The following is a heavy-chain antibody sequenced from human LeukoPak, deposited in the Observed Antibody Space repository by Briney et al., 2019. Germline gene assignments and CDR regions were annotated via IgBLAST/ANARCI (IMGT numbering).Heavy chain of an antibody. D-gene: IGHD3-22*01. J-gene: IGHJ4*02. V-gene: IGHV3-7*01. CDR1: GFTFSSYW. CDR3: ARDALITMIVVAFDY. Sequence: GGSLRLSCAASGFTFSSYWMSWVRQAPGKGLEWVANIKQDGSEKYYVDSVKGRFTISRDNAKNSLYLQMNSLRAEDTAVYYCARDALITMIVVAFDYWGQGTLVTVSS. CDR2: IKQDGSEK.